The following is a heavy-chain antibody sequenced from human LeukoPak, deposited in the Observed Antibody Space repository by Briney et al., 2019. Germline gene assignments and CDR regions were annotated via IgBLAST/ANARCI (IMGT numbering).Heavy chain of an antibody. V-gene: IGHV3-23*01. CDR2: ISGSGAST. CDR3: AKDVGKWESLHFFDY. D-gene: IGHD1-26*01. J-gene: IGHJ4*02. Sequence: GGSLRLSCLTSGFTLSTNAMSWVRQAPGKGLEWISGISGSGASTYYADSVKGRFTITRDDSRNTLYLQMNSLRGDDTAVYYCAKDVGKWESLHFFDYWGQGTLVTVSS. CDR1: GFTLSTNA.